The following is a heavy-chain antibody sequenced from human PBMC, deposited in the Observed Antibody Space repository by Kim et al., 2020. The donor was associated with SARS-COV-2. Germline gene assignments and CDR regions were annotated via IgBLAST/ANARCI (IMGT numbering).Heavy chain of an antibody. CDR1: EFIFSNVW. J-gene: IGHJ4*02. CDR2: IKSKSHGGTI. Sequence: GGSLRLSCAASEFIFSNVWMSWVRQAPGKGLEWVGRIKSKSHGGTIDYAAPVARIFTISXXDSKNTLSXQMNSLKIEXTAXXYCAGXGVGYWGQRTLVTGSS. CDR3: AGXGVGY. D-gene: IGHD1-26*01. V-gene: IGHV3-15*01.